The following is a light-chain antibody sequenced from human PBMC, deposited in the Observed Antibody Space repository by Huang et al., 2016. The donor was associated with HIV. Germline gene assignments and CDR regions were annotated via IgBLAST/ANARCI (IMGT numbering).Light chain of an antibody. CDR2: DTS. Sequence: DIQMTQSPSSQSASVGDRVTITCRASQGISNSLAWYQQKPGKAPKLLLHDTSRLQSGVPSRFSGSGSGTYYTLTISSLQPEDFATYYCQQYYGTPTFGRGTKVEIK. V-gene: IGKV1-NL1*01. CDR3: QQYYGTPT. CDR1: QGISNS. J-gene: IGKJ1*01.